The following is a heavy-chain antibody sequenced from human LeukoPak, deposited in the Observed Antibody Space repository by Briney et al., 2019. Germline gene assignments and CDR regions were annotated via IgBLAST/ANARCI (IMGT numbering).Heavy chain of an antibody. CDR1: GGTFSSYA. D-gene: IGHD3-22*01. CDR2: IIPIFGTA. CDR3: ARGRFVYDSSFDY. J-gene: IGHJ4*02. Sequence: ASVKVSCKASGGTFSSYAISWVRQAHGQGLEWMGGIIPIFGTANYAQKFQGRVTITADESTSTDYMELSSLRSEDTAVYYCARGRFVYDSSFDYWGQGTLVTVSS. V-gene: IGHV1-69*13.